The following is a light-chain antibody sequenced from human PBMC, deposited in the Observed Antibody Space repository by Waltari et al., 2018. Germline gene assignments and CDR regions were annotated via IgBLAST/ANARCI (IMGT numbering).Light chain of an antibody. J-gene: IGLJ3*02. CDR2: KDN. V-gene: IGLV3-25*03. CDR3: KSADDNSVM. CDR1: ALPKHY. Sequence: SYELTQPPSVSVSPGQTARITCSGAALPKHYVHSYQQQPGQAPAMLIYKDNETPSGILEGCAGSRARTTVTMTSREVQAEDEADYYCKSADDNSVMFGGGTKVDGL.